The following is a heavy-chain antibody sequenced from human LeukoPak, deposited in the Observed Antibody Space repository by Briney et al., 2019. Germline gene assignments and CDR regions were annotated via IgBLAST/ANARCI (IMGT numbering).Heavy chain of an antibody. D-gene: IGHD3-22*01. CDR3: ARGQGYYDSRVLGY. V-gene: IGHV4-34*01. J-gene: IGHJ4*02. Sequence: SETLSLTCAVYGGSFSGYYWSWILQPPGKGLEWIGEINHSGSTNYNPSLKSRVTISVDTPKNQFSLKLSSVTAADTAVYYCARGQGYYDSRVLGYWGQGTLVTVSS. CDR2: INHSGST. CDR1: GGSFSGYY.